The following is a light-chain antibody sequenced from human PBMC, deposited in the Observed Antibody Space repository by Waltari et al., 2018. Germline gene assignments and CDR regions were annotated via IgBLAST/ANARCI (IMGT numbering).Light chain of an antibody. Sequence: DIVLTQSPGTLYLSPGKRTTLFGRASQSVGSTLTWYQQKPGQAPRLLIYGTSSMASGIPYRFSGSGSGTDFSLTINSLEPEDFAVYYCQHYVRLPSTFGQGTKVEIK. CDR1: QSVGST. CDR2: GTS. CDR3: QHYVRLPST. V-gene: IGKV3-20*01. J-gene: IGKJ1*01.